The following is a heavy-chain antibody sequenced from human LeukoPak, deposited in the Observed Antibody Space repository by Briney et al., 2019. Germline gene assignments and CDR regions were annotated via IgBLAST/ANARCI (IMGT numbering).Heavy chain of an antibody. D-gene: IGHD3-10*01. CDR3: ASPGRGSGSYYSAFDY. Sequence: SVKVSCKASGGTFISYAISWVRQAPGQGLEWMGGIIPIFGTANYAQKFQGRVTITADKSTSTAYMELSSLRSEDTAVYYCASPGRGSGSYYSAFDYWGQGTLVTVSS. V-gene: IGHV1-69*06. CDR2: IIPIFGTA. J-gene: IGHJ4*02. CDR1: GGTFISYA.